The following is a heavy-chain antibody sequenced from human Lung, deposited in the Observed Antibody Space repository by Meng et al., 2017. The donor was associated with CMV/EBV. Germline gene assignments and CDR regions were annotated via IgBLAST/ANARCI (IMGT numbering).Heavy chain of an antibody. CDR3: ARLSDFWSGYPDLFDY. D-gene: IGHD3-3*01. V-gene: IGHV4-39*01. Sequence: LXCTVSGGSISSSSYYCGWIRQPPGKGLEWIGSIYYSGSTYYNPSLKSRVTISVDTSKNQFSLKLSSVTAADTAVYYCARLSDFWSGYPDLFDYXGQGXLVTVSS. J-gene: IGHJ4*02. CDR1: GGSISSSSYY. CDR2: IYYSGST.